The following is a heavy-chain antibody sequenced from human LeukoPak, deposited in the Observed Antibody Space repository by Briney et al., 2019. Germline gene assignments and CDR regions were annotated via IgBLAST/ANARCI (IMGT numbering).Heavy chain of an antibody. V-gene: IGHV4-59*01. CDR2: IYYSGST. D-gene: IGHD6-19*01. Sequence: SETLSLTCAVSGGSISSYYWSWIRQPPGKGLEWIGYIYYSGSTNYNPSLKSRVTISVDTSKNQFSLRLSSVTAADTAVYYCARDRVAVAGTGWWYFDLWGRGTLVTVSS. CDR3: ARDRVAVAGTGWWYFDL. CDR1: GGSISSYY. J-gene: IGHJ2*01.